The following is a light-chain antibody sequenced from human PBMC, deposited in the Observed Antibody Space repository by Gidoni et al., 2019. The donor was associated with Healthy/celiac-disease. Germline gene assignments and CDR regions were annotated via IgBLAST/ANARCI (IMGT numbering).Light chain of an antibody. J-gene: IGLJ1*01. V-gene: IGLV2-14*01. Sequence: QSALTQPAPVSGSPGQPITISCTGTSSDVGGYNYVSWYQQHPGKAPKLMIYEVSNRPSGVSNRFSGSKSGNTASLTISGLQAEDEADYYCSSYTSSSTGVYVFGTGTKVTVL. CDR2: EVS. CDR3: SSYTSSSTGVYV. CDR1: SSDVGGYNY.